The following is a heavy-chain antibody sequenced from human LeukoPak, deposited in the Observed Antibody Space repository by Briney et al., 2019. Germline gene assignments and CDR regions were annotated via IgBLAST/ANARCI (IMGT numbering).Heavy chain of an antibody. CDR3: ARDDYGDTRDWYFDL. V-gene: IGHV4-59*01. CDR1: GGSISRYY. Sequence: SETLSLTCTVSGGSISRYYWSWVRQPPGKGLEGVGYIYYSGSTNYNPSLKSRVTISVDTSKNQFSLKLSSVTAADTAVYYCARDDYGDTRDWYFDLWGRGTLVTVSS. J-gene: IGHJ2*01. CDR2: IYYSGST. D-gene: IGHD4-17*01.